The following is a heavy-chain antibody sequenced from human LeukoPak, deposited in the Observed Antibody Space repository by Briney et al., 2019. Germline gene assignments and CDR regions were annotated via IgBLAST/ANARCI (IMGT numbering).Heavy chain of an antibody. Sequence: GGSLRLSCAASGFTFSSYWMSWVRQAPGKGLEWVANIKQDGSEKYYVDSVRGRFSISRDNAKNTLYLQMNSLRAEDTAVYYCARGLSGYASSLGYWGQGTLVTVSA. CDR1: GFTFSSYW. J-gene: IGHJ4*02. V-gene: IGHV3-7*01. D-gene: IGHD6-6*01. CDR2: IKQDGSEK. CDR3: ARGLSGYASSLGY.